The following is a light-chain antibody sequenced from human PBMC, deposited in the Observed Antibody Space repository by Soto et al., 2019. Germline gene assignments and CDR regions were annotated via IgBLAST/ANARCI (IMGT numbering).Light chain of an antibody. CDR1: QGISSE. Sequence: EIVMTQSPATLSLSPGEIAALSCRASQGISSELAWYQQKPGQPPRLLIYGASTRATGVPARFTGSGSGSDFTLTISGLQSEDFAVYYCQQGHNWPLTFGQGTRLEI. V-gene: IGKV3-15*01. CDR2: GAS. J-gene: IGKJ2*01. CDR3: QQGHNWPLT.